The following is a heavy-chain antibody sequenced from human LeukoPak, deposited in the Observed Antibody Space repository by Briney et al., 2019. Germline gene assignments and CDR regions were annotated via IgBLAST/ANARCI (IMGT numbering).Heavy chain of an antibody. Sequence: HPGGSLRLSCAASGFTFSTYALSWVRQAPGKGLEWVSAMSGSGGYTYSADSVKGRFIISRDDSKNTLYLQMNSLRVEDTAVYYCAKTFYYDSSGYHDGFHIWGQGTLVTVSS. V-gene: IGHV3-23*01. CDR2: MSGSGGYT. CDR3: AKTFYYDSSGYHDGFHI. CDR1: GFTFSTYA. J-gene: IGHJ3*02. D-gene: IGHD3-22*01.